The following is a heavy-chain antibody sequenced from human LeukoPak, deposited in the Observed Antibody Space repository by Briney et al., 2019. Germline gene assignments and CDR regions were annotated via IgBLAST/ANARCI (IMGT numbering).Heavy chain of an antibody. D-gene: IGHD2-21*01. CDR2: MSSGSRYI. CDR3: TRDRPTGASRVFVVQ. V-gene: IGHV3-21*01. Sequence: GGSLRLSCAASGFTFSSYAMTWVRQAPGKGPEWVSSMSSGSRYIYYADSVRGRFTISGDNAKNSLYLLMNSLRAEDTAVYYCTRDRPTGASRVFVVQWGQGTLVTVSS. J-gene: IGHJ4*02. CDR1: GFTFSSYA.